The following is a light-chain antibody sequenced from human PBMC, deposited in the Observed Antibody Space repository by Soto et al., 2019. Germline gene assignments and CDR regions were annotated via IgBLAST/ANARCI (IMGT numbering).Light chain of an antibody. CDR2: TNN. CDR3: ATWDDRLKGV. CDR1: TSNIGSHT. J-gene: IGLJ1*01. V-gene: IGLV1-44*01. Sequence: QLVLTQPPSASGTPGQRVTISCSGSTSNIGSHTVNWYQHVPGTAPKLLITTNNQRPSGVPDRFSGFKSGSSASLVISGLQSEDEADYYCATWDDRLKGVFGTGTKLTVL.